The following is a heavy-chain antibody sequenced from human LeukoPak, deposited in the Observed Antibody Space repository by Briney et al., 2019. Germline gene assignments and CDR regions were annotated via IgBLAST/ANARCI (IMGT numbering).Heavy chain of an antibody. J-gene: IGHJ5*02. V-gene: IGHV3-23*01. D-gene: IGHD4-11*01. Sequence: QAGGSLRLSCAASGFTFSSYAMSWVRQAPGKGLEWVSAISGSGGSTYYADSVKGRFTISRDNSKNTLYLQMNSLRAEDTAVYYRAKDMTTVTISWFDPWGQGTLVTVSS. CDR2: ISGSGGST. CDR3: AKDMTTVTISWFDP. CDR1: GFTFSSYA.